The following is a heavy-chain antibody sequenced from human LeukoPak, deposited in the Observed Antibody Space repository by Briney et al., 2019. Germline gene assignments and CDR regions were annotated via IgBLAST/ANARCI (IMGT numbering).Heavy chain of an antibody. CDR2: IYYSGST. CDR3: ASGYSSSWYAEYFQH. J-gene: IGHJ1*01. Sequence: SETLSLTCTVSGGSISSSSYYWGWIRQPPGKGLEWIGYIYYSGSTNYNPSLKSRDTISVDTSKNQFSLKLSSVTAADTAVYYCASGYSSSWYAEYFQHWGQGTLVTVSS. V-gene: IGHV4-61*05. D-gene: IGHD6-13*01. CDR1: GGSISSSSYY.